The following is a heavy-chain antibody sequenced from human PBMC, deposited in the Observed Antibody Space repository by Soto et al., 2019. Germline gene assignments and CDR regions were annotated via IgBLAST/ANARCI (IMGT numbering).Heavy chain of an antibody. Sequence: SESVCVTCAVDGGSYSGYDWGRMRKPPGKGLEGSGGSHQGGSTNYGASVESRGTICVDTSENQFFLEMSAATAADTAVYYWARRVLLWFGSDYYGMDDWGQGTTVT. CDR2: SHQGGST. CDR3: ARRVLLWFGSDYYGMDD. D-gene: IGHD3-10*01. V-gene: IGHV4-34*01. CDR1: GGSYSGYD. J-gene: IGHJ6*02.